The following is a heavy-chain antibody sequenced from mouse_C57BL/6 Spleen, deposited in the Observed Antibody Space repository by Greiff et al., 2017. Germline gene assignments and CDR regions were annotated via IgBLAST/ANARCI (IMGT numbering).Heavy chain of an antibody. CDR3: TSRITTGVARYFDY. CDR2: IDPETGGT. Sequence: VQLQQSGAELVRPGASVTLSCKASGYTFTDYEMHWVKQTPVHGLEWIGAIDPETGGTAYNQKFKGKAILTADKSSSTAYMELRSLTSEDSAVYYCTSRITTGVARYFDYWGQGTTLTVSS. CDR1: GYTFTDYE. D-gene: IGHD1-1*01. J-gene: IGHJ2*01. V-gene: IGHV1-15*01.